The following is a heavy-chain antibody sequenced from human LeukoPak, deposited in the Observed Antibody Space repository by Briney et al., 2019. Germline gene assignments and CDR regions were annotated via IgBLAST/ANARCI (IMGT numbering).Heavy chain of an antibody. CDR1: GFSFSSYS. CDR2: ISSSSSTI. V-gene: IGHV3-48*01. J-gene: IGHJ4*02. D-gene: IGHD3-16*01. CDR3: ARVWGYPFDY. Sequence: GGSLRLSCAASGFSFSSYSMTWVRQAPGRGLEWVSYISSSSSTIYYADSVKGRFTISRDNAKNSLYLQMNSLRGEDTAVYYCARVWGYPFDYWGQGTLVTVSS.